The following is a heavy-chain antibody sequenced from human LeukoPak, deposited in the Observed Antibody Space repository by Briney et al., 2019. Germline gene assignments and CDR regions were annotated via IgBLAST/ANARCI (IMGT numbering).Heavy chain of an antibody. CDR1: GGSISSYY. J-gene: IGHJ4*02. V-gene: IGHV4-59*01. CDR3: ARVEIRGKVAALYYFDY. Sequence: SETLSLTCTVSGGSISSYYWSWIRQPPGKGLEWIGYIYYSGSTNYNPSLKSRVTISVDTSKNQFSLKLSSVTAADTAVYYCARVEIRGKVAALYYFDYWGQGTLVTVSS. D-gene: IGHD2-15*01. CDR2: IYYSGST.